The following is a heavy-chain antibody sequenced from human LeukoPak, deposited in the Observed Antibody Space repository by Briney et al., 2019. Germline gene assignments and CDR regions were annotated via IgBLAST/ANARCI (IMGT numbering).Heavy chain of an antibody. D-gene: IGHD2-8*02. CDR3: AVGATHYWMDP. Sequence: RPSETLSPTCTVSGGSIRGYYWSWVRQPPGKGLEWIAYIYYSGSTNYNPSLKSRVTISLDTSKNQFSLKLSSVTAADTAVYYCAVGATHYWMDPCGTGTPVTLSS. J-gene: IGHJ6*01. CDR2: IYYSGST. CDR1: GGSIRGYY. V-gene: IGHV4-59*08.